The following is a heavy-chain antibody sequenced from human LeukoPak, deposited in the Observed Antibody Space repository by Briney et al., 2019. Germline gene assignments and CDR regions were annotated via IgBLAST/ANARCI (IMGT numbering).Heavy chain of an antibody. CDR2: LSPDGSSS. CDR1: GFTFSTYW. D-gene: IGHD1-26*01. CDR3: TRSPSLGGSYWGFDY. J-gene: IGHJ4*02. Sequence: GGSLRLSCAASGFTFSTYWMHWVRQAPGKGLLWLSRLSPDGSSSMYADSVKGRFTVSRDNAKDTVYLQMNSLRDDDTAVYYCTRSPSLGGSYWGFDYWGQGALVTVSS. V-gene: IGHV3-74*03.